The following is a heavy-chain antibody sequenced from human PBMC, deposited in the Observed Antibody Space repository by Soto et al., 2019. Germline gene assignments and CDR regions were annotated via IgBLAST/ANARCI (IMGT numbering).Heavy chain of an antibody. D-gene: IGHD3-10*01. CDR2: ISYDGSNK. CDR1: GFTFSSYA. V-gene: IGHV3-30-3*01. CDR3: ARTPYGSGSYYNQWDSSGGSLDY. J-gene: IGHJ4*02. Sequence: GGSLRLSCAASGFTFSSYAMHWVRQAPGKGLEWVAVISYDGSNKYYADSVKGRFTISRDNSKNTLYLQMNSLRAEDTAVYYCARTPYGSGSYYNQWDSSGGSLDYWGQGTLVTVSS.